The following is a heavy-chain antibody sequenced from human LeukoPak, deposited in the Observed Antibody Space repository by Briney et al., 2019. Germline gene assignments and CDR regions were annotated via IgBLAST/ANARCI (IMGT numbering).Heavy chain of an antibody. D-gene: IGHD4-17*01. CDR2: ISSSSSTI. Sequence: GGSLRLSCAASGFTFSSYSMNWVRQAPGKGLEWVSYISSSSSTIYYADSVKGRFTISRDNAKNSLYLQMNSLRAEDTAVYYCARASRGDYSWEETSYYYYMDVWGKGTTVTVSS. CDR3: ARASRGDYSWEETSYYYYMDV. J-gene: IGHJ6*03. V-gene: IGHV3-48*01. CDR1: GFTFSSYS.